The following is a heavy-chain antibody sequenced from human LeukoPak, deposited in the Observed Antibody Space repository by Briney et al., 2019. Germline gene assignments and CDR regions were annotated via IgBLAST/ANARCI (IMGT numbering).Heavy chain of an antibody. D-gene: IGHD3-3*01. V-gene: IGHV1-18*01. Sequence: ASVKVSCKASGCTFTSYGISWVRQAPGQGLEWMGWISAYNGNTNYAQKLQGRVTMTTDTSTSTAYMELRSLRSDDTAVYYCARGPYDFWSGKTGDYWGQGTLVTVSS. CDR1: GCTFTSYG. CDR3: ARGPYDFWSGKTGDY. J-gene: IGHJ4*02. CDR2: ISAYNGNT.